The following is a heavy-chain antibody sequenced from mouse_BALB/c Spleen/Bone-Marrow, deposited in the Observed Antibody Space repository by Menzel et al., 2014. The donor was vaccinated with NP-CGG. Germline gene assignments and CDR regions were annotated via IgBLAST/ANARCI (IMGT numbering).Heavy chain of an antibody. CDR1: EFSLTTYG. CDR3: ARGLRLRDYFDY. CDR2: IWAGRIT. Sequence: VKLQESGPGLVAPSQSLSITCTVSEFSLTTYGVHWVRQPPGKGLEWLGVIWAGRITNYNSALMSRLSISKDNSKSQVFLKMNSLQTDDTAMYYCARGLRLRDYFDYWGQGTTLTVSS. V-gene: IGHV2-9*02. J-gene: IGHJ2*01. D-gene: IGHD1-2*01.